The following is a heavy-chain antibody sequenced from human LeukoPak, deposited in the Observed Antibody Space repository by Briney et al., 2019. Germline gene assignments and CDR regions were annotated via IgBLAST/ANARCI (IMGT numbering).Heavy chain of an antibody. CDR2: INTAGSST. CDR3: TRVVGAIEIDI. V-gene: IGHV3-74*01. D-gene: IGHD1-26*01. Sequence: PGRSLRLSCAASGFTFSSYWMHWVRHAPAKGLVWVSRINTAGSSTSYADSVKGRFTISRDNAKNTVYLQMNSLRAEDTGVYYCTRVVGAIEIDIWGQGTMVTVSS. J-gene: IGHJ3*02. CDR1: GFTFSSYW.